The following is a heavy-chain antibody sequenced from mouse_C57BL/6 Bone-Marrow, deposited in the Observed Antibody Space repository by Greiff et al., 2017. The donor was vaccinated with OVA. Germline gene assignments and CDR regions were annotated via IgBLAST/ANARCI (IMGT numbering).Heavy chain of an antibody. Sequence: DVQLQESGPGLAKPSQTLSLTCSVTGYSITSDYWNWIRKFPGNKLEYMGYISYSGSTYYNPSPKSRISITRDTSKNQYYLQLHSVTTEDTATYYGARSYDYDGRGAMDYWGQGTSVTVSS. V-gene: IGHV3-8*01. CDR1: GYSITSDY. CDR2: ISYSGST. CDR3: ARSYDYDGRGAMDY. J-gene: IGHJ4*01. D-gene: IGHD2-4*01.